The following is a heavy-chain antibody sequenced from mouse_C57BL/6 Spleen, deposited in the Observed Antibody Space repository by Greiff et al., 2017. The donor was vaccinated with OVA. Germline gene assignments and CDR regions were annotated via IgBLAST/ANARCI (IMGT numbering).Heavy chain of an antibody. Sequence: EVQLVESGGDLVKPGGSLKLSCAASGFTFSSYGMSWVRQTPDKRLEWVATISSGGSYTYYPDSVKGRFTISRDNAKNTLYLQMSSLKSEDTAMYYCARQGTGTNAMDYWGQGTSVTVSS. J-gene: IGHJ4*01. CDR2: ISSGGSYT. CDR3: ARQGTGTNAMDY. CDR1: GFTFSSYG. D-gene: IGHD4-1*01. V-gene: IGHV5-6*01.